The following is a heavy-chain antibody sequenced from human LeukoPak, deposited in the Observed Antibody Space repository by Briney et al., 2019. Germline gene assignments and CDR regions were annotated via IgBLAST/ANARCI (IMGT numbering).Heavy chain of an antibody. D-gene: IGHD3-22*01. CDR2: ISSSSSTI. V-gene: IGHV3-48*01. CDR3: ARDRGDADYYDSSGYDY. J-gene: IGHJ4*02. Sequence: PGGSLRLSCAASGFTFSSYSMNWVRQAPGKGLEWVSYISSSSSTIYYADSVKGRFTISRDNAKNSLYLQMNSLRAEDTAVYYCARDRGDADYYDSSGYDYWGQGTLVTVSS. CDR1: GFTFSSYS.